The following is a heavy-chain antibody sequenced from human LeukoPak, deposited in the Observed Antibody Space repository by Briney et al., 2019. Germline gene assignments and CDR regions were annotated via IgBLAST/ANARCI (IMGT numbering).Heavy chain of an antibody. D-gene: IGHD2-2*01. V-gene: IGHV3-30*18. J-gene: IGHJ4*02. CDR3: AKQWDCSSTSCLLDY. CDR1: GFTFSSYG. CDR2: ISYDGSNK. Sequence: GESLRLACAVAGFTFSSYGMHWVRQAPGKGLEWVAVISYDGSNKYYADSVKGRFTISSDNSKNTLYLQMNSLRAEDTSVYYCAKQWDCSSTSCLLDYWGQGNLVTVSS.